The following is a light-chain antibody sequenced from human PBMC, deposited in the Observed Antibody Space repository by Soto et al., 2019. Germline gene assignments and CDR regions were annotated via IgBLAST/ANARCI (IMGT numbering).Light chain of an antibody. Sequence: QAVVTQEPSVSVSPGGTVTLTCGLSSGSVSTSYYPSWYQQTPGQAPRTLIYSTNTRSSGVPDRFSGSILGNKAALTITGAQADYESDYYCVLYMGSGISVFGGGTKLTVL. V-gene: IGLV8-61*01. CDR1: SGSVSTSYY. CDR2: STN. J-gene: IGLJ3*02. CDR3: VLYMGSGISV.